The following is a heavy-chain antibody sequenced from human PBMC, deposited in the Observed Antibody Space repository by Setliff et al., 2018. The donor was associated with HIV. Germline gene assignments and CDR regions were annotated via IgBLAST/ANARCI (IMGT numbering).Heavy chain of an antibody. Sequence: SETLSLTFTVSGGSISSYYWSWIRQPAGKGLEWIGRFYTSGSTNYNPSLKSRVTVSVDTSKNQFSLKVRYVTAADTAIYYCAREIWGQVAHVPYGMDVWGQGTTVTVSS. V-gene: IGHV4-4*07. CDR3: AREIWGQVAHVPYGMDV. CDR1: GGSISSYY. CDR2: FYTSGST. D-gene: IGHD5-12*01. J-gene: IGHJ6*02.